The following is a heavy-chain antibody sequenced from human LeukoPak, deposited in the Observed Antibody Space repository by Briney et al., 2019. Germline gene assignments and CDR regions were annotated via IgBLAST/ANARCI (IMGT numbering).Heavy chain of an antibody. CDR1: GGSISAYY. Sequence: SETLSLTCIVSGGSISAYYWSWIRPPPGKGLEWIGYIYYSGSTNYNPSLKSRVTLSVDTARDQFSLPLTSVTAADTAVYYCARDRQLYYGTVRYFDYWGQGTLVTVFS. J-gene: IGHJ4*02. CDR2: IYYSGST. V-gene: IGHV4-59*01. CDR3: ARDRQLYYGTVRYFDY. D-gene: IGHD3-10*01.